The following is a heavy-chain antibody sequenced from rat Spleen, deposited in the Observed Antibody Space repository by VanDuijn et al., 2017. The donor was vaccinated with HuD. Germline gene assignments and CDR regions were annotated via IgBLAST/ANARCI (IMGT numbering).Heavy chain of an antibody. D-gene: IGHD1-7*01. Sequence: EVQLVESGGGLVQPGRSMKLSCVASGFTFSAYYMAWVRQAPKKGLEWVASISFEDNNTYYGDSVKGRFTISRDNAKSTLYLQMNSLRSEDTATYYCTRHPSYYGFDSYWYFDFWGPGTMVTVSS. CDR2: ISFEDNNT. V-gene: IGHV5-22*01. CDR3: TRHPSYYGFDSYWYFDF. CDR1: GFTFSAYY. J-gene: IGHJ1*01.